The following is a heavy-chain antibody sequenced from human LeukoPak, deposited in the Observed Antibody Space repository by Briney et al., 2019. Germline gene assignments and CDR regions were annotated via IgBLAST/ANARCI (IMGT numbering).Heavy chain of an antibody. V-gene: IGHV3-30*04. CDR1: GFTFTNYA. CDR3: ARGGVVRIVDTARFDY. J-gene: IGHJ4*02. D-gene: IGHD5-18*01. CDR2: ISYDGSNK. Sequence: GGSLRLSCAVSGFTFTNYAMSWVRQAPGKGLEWVAVISYDGSNKYYADSVKGRFTISRDNSKNTLYLQMNSLRAEDTAVYYCARGGVVRIVDTARFDYWGQGTLVTVSS.